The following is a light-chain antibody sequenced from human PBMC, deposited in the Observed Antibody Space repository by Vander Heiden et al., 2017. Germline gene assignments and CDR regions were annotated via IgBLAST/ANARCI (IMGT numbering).Light chain of an antibody. CDR3: QHYNDLPPLT. J-gene: IGKJ5*01. Sequence: DIQMTQSPSSLSASVGDRVTITCQASQDISNYLSWYQQKVGKAPKLLIYDASNLETRVPSRFSGSGSGTDFTLTISSRQPEDFATYYCQHYNDLPPLTFGQGTRLEIK. V-gene: IGKV1-33*01. CDR1: QDISNY. CDR2: DAS.